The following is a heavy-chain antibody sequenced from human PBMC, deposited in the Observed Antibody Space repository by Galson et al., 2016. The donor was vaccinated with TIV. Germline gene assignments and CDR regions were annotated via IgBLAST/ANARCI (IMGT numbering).Heavy chain of an antibody. V-gene: IGHV1-69*04. D-gene: IGHD4-17*01. CDR2: IIPLLGIT. CDR3: ARDLDSTVTAPFDY. Sequence: SVKVSCKASGGTFSRYTVSWVRLAPGQGLEWMGRIIPLLGITNYAQKFQGRVTITTDRSTTTAYMELSSLRSVDTAVYYCARDLDSTVTAPFDYWGQGTLVTVSS. CDR1: GGTFSRYT. J-gene: IGHJ4*02.